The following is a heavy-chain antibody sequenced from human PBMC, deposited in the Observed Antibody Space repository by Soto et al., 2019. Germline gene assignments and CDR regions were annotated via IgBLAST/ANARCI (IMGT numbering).Heavy chain of an antibody. CDR3: ASLGARRGYSYGRTLMLDY. CDR1: GYTFTSYD. D-gene: IGHD5-18*01. CDR2: MNPNSGNT. V-gene: IGHV1-8*01. J-gene: IGHJ4*02. Sequence: QVQLVQSGAEVKKPGASVKVSCKASGYTFTSYDINWVRQATGQGLEWMGWMNPNSGNTGYAQKFQGRGTMTRNTSKSTAYMELSSLRSEDTAVYYCASLGARRGYSYGRTLMLDYWGQGTLVTVSS.